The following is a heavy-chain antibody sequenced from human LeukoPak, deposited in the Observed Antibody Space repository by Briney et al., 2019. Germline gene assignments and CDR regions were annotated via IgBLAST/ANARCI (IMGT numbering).Heavy chain of an antibody. CDR1: GGSFSGYY. CDR3: ARGDGYKPENYYYYYYMDV. Sequence: SETLSLTCAVYGGSFSGYYWSWIRQPAGKGLEWIGRIYTSGSTNYNPSLKSRVTMSVDTSKNQFSLKLSSVTAADTAVYYCARGDGYKPENYYYYYYMDVWGKGTTVTVSS. V-gene: IGHV4-59*10. CDR2: IYTSGST. J-gene: IGHJ6*03. D-gene: IGHD5-24*01.